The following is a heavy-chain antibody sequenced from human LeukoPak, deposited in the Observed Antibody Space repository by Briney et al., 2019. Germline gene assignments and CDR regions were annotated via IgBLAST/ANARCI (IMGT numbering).Heavy chain of an antibody. J-gene: IGHJ4*02. CDR2: INSDGSST. Sequence: GGSLRLSCAASGFTFSSYWMHWVRQAPGKGLMWVSRINSDGSSTSYAESVKGRFTISRDNAKNTLYLQMNSLRAEDTAVFYCARVGQAGYVGYPLDYRGQGTLVTVSS. D-gene: IGHD5-12*01. V-gene: IGHV3-74*01. CDR3: ARVGQAGYVGYPLDY. CDR1: GFTFSSYW.